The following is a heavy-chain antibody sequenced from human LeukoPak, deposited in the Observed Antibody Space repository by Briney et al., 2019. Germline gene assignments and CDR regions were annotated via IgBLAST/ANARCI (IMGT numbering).Heavy chain of an antibody. D-gene: IGHD5-12*01. CDR3: AKDFKKNGRWDIDF. V-gene: IGHV3-23*01. J-gene: IGHJ4*02. CDR2: ILTTGSNT. Sequence: GGSLRLSCAASGFTFTGFTMSWVRQTPGKGLEWVSGILTTGSNTYYSDYVSGRFNISRDNSKSVLYLQMNSLRAEDTALYYCAKDFKKNGRWDIDFWGQGVLVTDSS. CDR1: GFTFTGFT.